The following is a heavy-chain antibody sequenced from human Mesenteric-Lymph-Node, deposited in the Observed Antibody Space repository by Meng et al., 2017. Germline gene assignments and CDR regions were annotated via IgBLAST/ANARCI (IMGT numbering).Heavy chain of an antibody. CDR2: IYHGVNI. Sequence: QVQLQEPGSGLGRPSQTLSLTCAVSGDSITSGDYSWTWIRQPPGKGLEWIGYIYHGVNIYYTPSLRSRVTISVDKSRNQFSLKLTSVSAADTAVYYRVRDTRRGGGWFDPWGQGTLVTVSS. J-gene: IGHJ5*02. CDR1: GDSITSGDYS. D-gene: IGHD3-10*01. CDR3: VRDTRRGGGWFDP. V-gene: IGHV4-30-2*01.